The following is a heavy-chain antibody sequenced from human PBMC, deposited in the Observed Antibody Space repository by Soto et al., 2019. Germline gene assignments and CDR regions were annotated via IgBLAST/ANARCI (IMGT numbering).Heavy chain of an antibody. CDR2: MNPNSGNT. Sequence: QVQLVQSGAEVKKPGASVKVSCKASGYTFTSYDINWVRQATGQGLEWMGWMNPNSGNTGYAQKFQGRVTMTRNTSISTAYMELSSLGSEDTAVYYCARSTYYDFWSGYSPFDPWGPGTLVTVSS. CDR3: ARSTYYDFWSGYSPFDP. D-gene: IGHD3-3*01. J-gene: IGHJ5*02. V-gene: IGHV1-8*01. CDR1: GYTFTSYD.